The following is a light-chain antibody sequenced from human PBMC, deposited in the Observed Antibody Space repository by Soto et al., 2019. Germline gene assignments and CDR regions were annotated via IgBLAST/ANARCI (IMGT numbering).Light chain of an antibody. Sequence: TQSPSTRSASVGDRVTITCRASQSISSWLAWYQQKPGLAPRLLIYDASSRATGISDRFSGSGSGTDFTLTISRLEPEDFAVYYCQQYGSSPSFGGGTKVDIK. CDR2: DAS. J-gene: IGKJ4*01. CDR1: QSISSW. CDR3: QQYGSSPS. V-gene: IGKV3D-20*01.